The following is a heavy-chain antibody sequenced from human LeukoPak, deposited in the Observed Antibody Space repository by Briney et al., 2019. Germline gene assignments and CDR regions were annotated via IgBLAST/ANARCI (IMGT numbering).Heavy chain of an antibody. J-gene: IGHJ5*02. CDR3: ARDIPRYCSSTSCSVEGGGHNRFDP. D-gene: IGHD2-2*01. CDR1: GGSISSYY. CDR2: VFYSGAT. V-gene: IGHV4-59*01. Sequence: SETLSLTCTVSGGSISSYYWTWIRQPPGKGLEWIGCVFYSGATNYNPSLKSRVTISIDTSKNQFSLKLTSVTAADTAVYYCARDIPRYCSSTSCSVEGGGHNRFDPWGQGTLVTVSS.